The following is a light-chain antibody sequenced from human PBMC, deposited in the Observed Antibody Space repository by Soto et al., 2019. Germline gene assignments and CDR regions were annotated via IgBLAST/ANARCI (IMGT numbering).Light chain of an antibody. CDR1: QSVNSN. CDR2: GAS. Sequence: EKVMTQSPAALSVSPGERATLSCRASQSVNSNLAWYQLKPGQAPRLLLYGASTRATGIPARFSGSASGTEFTLTISSLQSEDSVVYYCQQYNDWPLTFGRGTKVEIK. V-gene: IGKV3-15*01. CDR3: QQYNDWPLT. J-gene: IGKJ4*01.